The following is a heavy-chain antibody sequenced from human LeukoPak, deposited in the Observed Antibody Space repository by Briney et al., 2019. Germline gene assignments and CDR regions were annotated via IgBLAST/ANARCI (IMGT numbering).Heavy chain of an antibody. V-gene: IGHV3-23*01. Sequence: PGGTLRLSCAASGFTFSSYGMSWVRQAPGKGLEWVSAISGSGGTTYYADSVKGRFTVSRDNAKNSLYLQMNSLRAEDTAVYYCARVSLWFGELLWAFDIWGQGTMVTVSS. J-gene: IGHJ3*02. CDR3: ARVSLWFGELLWAFDI. D-gene: IGHD3-10*01. CDR2: ISGSGGTT. CDR1: GFTFSSYG.